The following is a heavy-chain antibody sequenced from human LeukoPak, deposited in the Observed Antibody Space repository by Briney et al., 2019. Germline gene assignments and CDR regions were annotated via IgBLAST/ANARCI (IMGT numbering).Heavy chain of an antibody. V-gene: IGHV3-30-3*01. CDR1: GFTFSSYA. J-gene: IGHJ6*02. CDR3: ATANYYYGMDV. CDR2: ISYDGSNK. Sequence: GRSLRLSCSASGFTFSSYAMHWVRQAPGKGLEWVAVISYDGSNKYYADSVKGRFTISRDNSKNTLYLQMNSLRAEDTAVYYCATANYYYGMDVWGQGTTVTVSS.